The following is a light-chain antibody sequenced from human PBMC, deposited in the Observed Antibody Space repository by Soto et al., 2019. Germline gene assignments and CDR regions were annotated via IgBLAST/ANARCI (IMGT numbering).Light chain of an antibody. CDR2: KAS. CDR1: QSISSW. V-gene: IGKV1-5*03. Sequence: DIQMTQSPSTLSASLGDRVTITCRASQSISSWLAWYQQKPGKAPKLLIYKASTLESGVPSRFSGSGSETEFTLTISSLQPDDFATYYCQQYNIYWTFGQGTKVEIK. J-gene: IGKJ1*01. CDR3: QQYNIYWT.